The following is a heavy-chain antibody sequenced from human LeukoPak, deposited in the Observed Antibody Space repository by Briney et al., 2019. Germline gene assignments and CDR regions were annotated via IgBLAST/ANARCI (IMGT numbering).Heavy chain of an antibody. Sequence: SETLSLTCAVYGGSFSAYYWSWIRQPPGKGLEWIGEINHSGSTNYNPSLKSRVTISVDTSKNQFSLKVSSVTAADTAVYYCARTYYYGSYYMDVWGKGTTVTISS. J-gene: IGHJ6*03. D-gene: IGHD3-10*01. CDR2: INHSGST. CDR3: ARTYYYGSYYMDV. CDR1: GGSFSAYY. V-gene: IGHV4-34*01.